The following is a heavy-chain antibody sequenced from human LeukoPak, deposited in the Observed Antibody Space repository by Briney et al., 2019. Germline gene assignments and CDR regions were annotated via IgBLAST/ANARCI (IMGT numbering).Heavy chain of an antibody. CDR1: GFTFSSYD. CDR3: ARIKPYSSGWYRSSDYYYYYGMDV. D-gene: IGHD6-19*01. CDR2: IGTAGDT. Sequence: GGSLRLSCAASGFTFSSYDMHWVRQATGKGLEWVSAIGTAGDTYYPGSVKGRFTISRENAKNSLYLQMNSLRAGDTAVYYCARIKPYSSGWYRSSDYYYYYGMDVWGQGTTVTVSS. J-gene: IGHJ6*02. V-gene: IGHV3-13*01.